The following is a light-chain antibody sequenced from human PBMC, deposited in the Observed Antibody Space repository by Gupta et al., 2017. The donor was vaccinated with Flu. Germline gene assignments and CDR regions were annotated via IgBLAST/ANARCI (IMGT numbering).Light chain of an antibody. J-gene: IGLJ2*01. CDR2: DDN. Sequence: SSVVTQPPSVSVAPGQTASITCGANNIGSKSVHWYQQKPGQAPVLVVFDDNDRPSGIPERFSGSNSDNTATLTISGVEGGDEADYSCQVGDESSHHVVFGGGTKLTVL. CDR3: QVGDESSHHVV. V-gene: IGLV3-21*02. CDR1: NIGSKS.